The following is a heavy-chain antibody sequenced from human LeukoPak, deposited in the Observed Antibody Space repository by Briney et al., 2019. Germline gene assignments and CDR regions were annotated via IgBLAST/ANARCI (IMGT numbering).Heavy chain of an antibody. J-gene: IGHJ6*03. Sequence: ASVKVSCKASGYTFTSYDINWVRQATGQGLEWMGWMNPNSGNTGYAQKFQGRVTMTRNTSISTAYMELSSLRSDDTAVYYCARGSEWVVGATSSYYYMDVWGKGTTVTISS. D-gene: IGHD1-26*01. CDR2: MNPNSGNT. V-gene: IGHV1-8*01. CDR3: ARGSEWVVGATSSYYYMDV. CDR1: GYTFTSYD.